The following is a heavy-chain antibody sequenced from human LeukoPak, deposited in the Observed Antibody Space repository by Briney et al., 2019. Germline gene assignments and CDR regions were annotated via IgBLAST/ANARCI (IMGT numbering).Heavy chain of an antibody. CDR3: ARGPPLTALGYCSGGSCYLDY. CDR1: GFTVSSNY. V-gene: IGHV3-53*01. J-gene: IGHJ4*02. CDR2: IYPGGRT. D-gene: IGHD2-15*01. Sequence: GGSLRLSCAASGFTVSSNYMGWVRQAPGKGLEWVSVIYPGGRTYYADSVKGRLTISRDNAKNSLYLQMNSLRAEDTAVYYCARGPPLTALGYCSGGSCYLDYWGQGTLVTVSS.